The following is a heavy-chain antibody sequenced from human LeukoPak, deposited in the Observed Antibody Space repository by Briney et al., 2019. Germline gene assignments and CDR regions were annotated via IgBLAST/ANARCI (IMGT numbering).Heavy chain of an antibody. CDR1: GFTFSNYS. D-gene: IGHD6-13*01. V-gene: IGHV3-48*01. CDR2: ISRSSTTI. Sequence: GGSPRLSCAASGFTFSNYSMNWVRQAPGKGLEWVSYISRSSTTIYYADSVKGRFTISKDNAKNSLYLQMNSLRAEDTAVYYCAPSGYSRSWYFGWGQGTLVTVSS. J-gene: IGHJ4*02. CDR3: APSGYSRSWYFG.